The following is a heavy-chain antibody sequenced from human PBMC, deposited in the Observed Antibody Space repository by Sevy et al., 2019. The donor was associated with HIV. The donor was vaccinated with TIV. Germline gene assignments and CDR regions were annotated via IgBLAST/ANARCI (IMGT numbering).Heavy chain of an antibody. CDR2: IIPIFGTA. CDR3: ARGGDRRITIFGVVISSYYYGMDV. CDR1: GGTFSSYA. Sequence: ASVKVSCKASGGTFSSYAISWVRQARGQGLEWMGGIIPIFGTANYAQKFQGRVTITADESTSTAYMELSSLRSEDTAVYYCARGGDRRITIFGVVISSYYYGMDVWGQGTTVTVSS. D-gene: IGHD3-3*01. V-gene: IGHV1-69*13. J-gene: IGHJ6*02.